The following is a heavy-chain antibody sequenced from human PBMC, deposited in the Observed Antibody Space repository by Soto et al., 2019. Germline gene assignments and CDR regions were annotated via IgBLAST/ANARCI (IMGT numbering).Heavy chain of an antibody. CDR1: GDTFNSYT. CDR2: IIPLSGMA. Sequence: ASVKVSCKTSGDTFNSYTINWVRQAPGQGLEWMGGIIPLSGMANYAQKFQGRVTITADKSTKTAYMEVSRLRSEDTAMYYCARRTEYYYYGFEVWGQGTTVTLSS. J-gene: IGHJ6*02. V-gene: IGHV1-69*10. D-gene: IGHD1-1*01. CDR3: ARRTEYYYYGFEV.